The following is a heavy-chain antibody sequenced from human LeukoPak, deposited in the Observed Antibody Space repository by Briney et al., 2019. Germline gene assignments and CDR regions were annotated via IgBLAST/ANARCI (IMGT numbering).Heavy chain of an antibody. Sequence: PSETLSLTCAVYGGSFSSYYWGWIRQPPGKGLEWIGSIYYSGSTYYNPSLKSRVTISVDTSKNQFSLKLSSVTAADTAVYYCASSIEDFNVVVPAAVFDYWGQGTLVTVSS. D-gene: IGHD2-2*01. CDR1: GGSFSSYY. J-gene: IGHJ4*02. CDR2: IYYSGST. CDR3: ASSIEDFNVVVPAAVFDY. V-gene: IGHV4-39*07.